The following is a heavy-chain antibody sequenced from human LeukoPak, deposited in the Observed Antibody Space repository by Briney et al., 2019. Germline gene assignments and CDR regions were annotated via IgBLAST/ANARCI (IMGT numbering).Heavy chain of an antibody. D-gene: IGHD3-10*01. CDR3: AKGGDGSGSYSGNYYYYGMDV. V-gene: IGHV3-23*01. CDR1: GFTFSSYA. J-gene: IGHJ6*02. Sequence: GGALRLSCAASGFTFSSYAMSWVRHAPGKGLEWVSAISGSGGSTYYADSVKGRFTISRDNSKNTFFLQMNSLRVEDTAVYYCAKGGDGSGSYSGNYYYYGMDVWGQGTTVTVSS. CDR2: ISGSGGST.